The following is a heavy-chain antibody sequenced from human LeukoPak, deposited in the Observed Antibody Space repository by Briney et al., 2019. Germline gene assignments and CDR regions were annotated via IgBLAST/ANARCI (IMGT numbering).Heavy chain of an antibody. D-gene: IGHD2-21*02. J-gene: IGHJ4*02. CDR2: INPNSGGT. CDR1: GYTFTGYY. V-gene: IGHV1-2*02. CDR3: ARDRRGMTSDY. Sequence: ASVKVSCKASGYTFTGYYMHWVRQAPGQGLEWMGWINPNSGGTNYARKFQGRVTMTRDTSISTAYMELSRLRSDDTAAYYCARDRRGMTSDYWGQGTLVTVSS.